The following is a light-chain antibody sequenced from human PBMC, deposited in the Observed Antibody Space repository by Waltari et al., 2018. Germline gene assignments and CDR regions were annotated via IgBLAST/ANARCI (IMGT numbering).Light chain of an antibody. CDR1: DEIRNF. V-gene: IGKV1-33*01. CDR2: DAS. CDR3: QQYDNVVRT. J-gene: IGKJ4*01. Sequence: DIQMTQSPSSLSASVVERVTITCQASDEIRNFLNWYHQKPGEAPKVLIYDASNLEMGVPSRFGGSGFGTDFTLTISSQQPEDVGTYYCQQYDNVVRTFGGGTKVEIK.